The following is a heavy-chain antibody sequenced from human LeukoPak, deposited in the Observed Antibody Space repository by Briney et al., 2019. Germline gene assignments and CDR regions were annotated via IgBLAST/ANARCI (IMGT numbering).Heavy chain of an antibody. Sequence: ASVKVSCKASGYTFTGYYMHWVRQAPGQRLEWMGWINAGNGNTKYSQKFQGRATITRDTSASTAYMELSSLRSEDTAVYYCARVGKDSSGYYGYDYWGQGTLVAVSS. J-gene: IGHJ4*02. CDR2: INAGNGNT. V-gene: IGHV1-3*01. CDR1: GYTFTGYY. D-gene: IGHD3-22*01. CDR3: ARVGKDSSGYYGYDY.